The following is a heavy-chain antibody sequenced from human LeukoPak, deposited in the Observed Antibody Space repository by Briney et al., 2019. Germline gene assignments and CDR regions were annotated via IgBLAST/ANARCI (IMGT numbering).Heavy chain of an antibody. CDR2: IYYSGST. CDR3: ARVERERQYYYYYYYMDV. D-gene: IGHD1-1*01. V-gene: IGHV4-59*01. J-gene: IGHJ6*03. Sequence: PSETLSLTCPVSGGSISSYYWSWIRQPPGKGLEWIGDIYYSGSTNYNPSLKSRVTISVDTSKNQFSLKLSSVTAADTAVYYCARVERERQYYYYYYYMDVWGKGTTVTVSS. CDR1: GGSISSYY.